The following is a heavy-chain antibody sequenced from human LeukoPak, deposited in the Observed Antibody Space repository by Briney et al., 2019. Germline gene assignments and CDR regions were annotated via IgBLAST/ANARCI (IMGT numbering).Heavy chain of an antibody. CDR3: ARDGNRRGYCSSTSCPNWFDP. CDR1: GFTFSSYS. Sequence: GGSLRLSCAASGFTFSSYSMNWVRQAPGKGLEWVSYISSSSSTIYYADSVKGRFTISRDNAENSLYLQMNSLRAEDTAVYYCARDGNRRGYCSSTSCPNWFDPWGQGILVTVSS. CDR2: ISSSSSTI. D-gene: IGHD2-2*01. V-gene: IGHV3-48*01. J-gene: IGHJ5*02.